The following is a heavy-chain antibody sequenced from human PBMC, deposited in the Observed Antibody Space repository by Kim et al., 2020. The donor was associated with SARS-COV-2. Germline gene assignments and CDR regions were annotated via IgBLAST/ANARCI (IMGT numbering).Heavy chain of an antibody. J-gene: IGHJ5*02. CDR2: IKSKTDGGTT. D-gene: IGHD2-15*01. CDR1: GFTFSNAW. CDR3: TTRVMAGSVVVVAATIPVNNWCDP. Sequence: GGSLRLSCAASGFTFSNAWMSWVRQAPGKGLEWVGRIKSKTDGGTTDYAAPVKGRFTISRDDSKNTLYLQMNSLKTEDTAVYYCTTRVMAGSVVVVAATIPVNNWCDPWGQGTLVTVSS. V-gene: IGHV3-15*01.